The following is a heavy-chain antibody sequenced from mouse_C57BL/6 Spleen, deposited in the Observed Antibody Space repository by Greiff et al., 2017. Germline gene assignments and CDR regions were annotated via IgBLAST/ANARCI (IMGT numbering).Heavy chain of an antibody. J-gene: IGHJ2*01. D-gene: IGHD2-2*01. Sequence: VKLMESGAELARPGASVKLSCKASGYTFTSYGISWVKQRTGQGLEWIGEIYPRSGNTYYNEKFKGKATLTADKSSSTAYMELRSLTSEDSAVYFCARASVYYGSPYYFDYWGQGTTLTVSS. CDR3: ARASVYYGSPYYFDY. V-gene: IGHV1-81*01. CDR2: IYPRSGNT. CDR1: GYTFTSYG.